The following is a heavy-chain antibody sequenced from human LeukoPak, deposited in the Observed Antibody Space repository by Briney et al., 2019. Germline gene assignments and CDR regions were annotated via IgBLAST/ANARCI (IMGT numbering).Heavy chain of an antibody. CDR2: ISGSGGST. V-gene: IGHV3-23*01. CDR1: GFRFTSYA. D-gene: IGHD3-16*01. Sequence: GGSLRLSCAASGFRFTSYAMIWIRQVAGKGQEWVAGISGSGGSTYYSDPVKGRFTISRDTSDNTLHLDMSTLTTDDTAVYFCAKLGAYRVYSFIDFWGQGIPVTVSS. CDR3: AKLGAYRVYSFIDF. J-gene: IGHJ4*02.